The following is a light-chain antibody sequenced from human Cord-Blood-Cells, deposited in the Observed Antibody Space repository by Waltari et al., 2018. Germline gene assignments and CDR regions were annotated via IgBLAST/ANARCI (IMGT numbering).Light chain of an antibody. CDR3: QSYDSSLSGYV. CDR1: SSNIGAGYD. J-gene: IGLJ1*01. CDR2: GNS. Sequence: QSVLTQTPSVSGAPGQRVTISCTGSSSNIGAGYDVHWYQQIPGTAPKLLINGNSNRPSGVPDRCSGSKSCTSASLAITGLQAEDEADYYCQSYDSSLSGYVFGTGTKVTVL. V-gene: IGLV1-40*01.